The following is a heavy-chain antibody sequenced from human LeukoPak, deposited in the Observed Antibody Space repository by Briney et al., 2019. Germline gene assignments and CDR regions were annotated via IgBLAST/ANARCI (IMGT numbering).Heavy chain of an antibody. CDR2: ISWNSGSI. J-gene: IGHJ4*02. CDR3: AKDHNWNGNFDY. Sequence: QAGGSLRLSCAASGFTFDDYAMHWVRQAPGGGLEWVSGISWNSGSIGYADSVKGRFTISRDNAKNSLYLQMNSLRAEDTALYYCAKDHNWNGNFDYWGQGTLVTVSS. CDR1: GFTFDDYA. D-gene: IGHD1-20*01. V-gene: IGHV3-9*01.